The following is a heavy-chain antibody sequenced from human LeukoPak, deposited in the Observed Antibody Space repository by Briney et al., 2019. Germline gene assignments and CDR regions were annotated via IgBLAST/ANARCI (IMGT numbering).Heavy chain of an antibody. J-gene: IGHJ4*02. CDR1: GFTFSDYY. Sequence: GGSLRLSCAASGFTFSDYYMSWIRQAPGKGLEWVSYSSGSSIYYADFVKGRFTISRDNAKNSLYLQMNSLRAEDTAVYYCAREGSSSWYVDYWGQGTLVTVSS. CDR3: AREGSSSWYVDY. V-gene: IGHV3-11*01. CDR2: SSGSSI. D-gene: IGHD6-13*01.